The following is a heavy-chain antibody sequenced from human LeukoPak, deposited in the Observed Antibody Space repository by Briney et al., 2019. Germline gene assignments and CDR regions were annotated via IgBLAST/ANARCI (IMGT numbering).Heavy chain of an antibody. J-gene: IGHJ4*02. D-gene: IGHD4-17*01. Sequence: SVKVSCKASGGTFTSYAISWVRQAPGQGLEWMGGIIPIFGTANYAQKFQGRVTMTEDTSTDTAYMELSSLRSEDTAVYYCATVRHLNYGDPQYWGQGTLVTVSS. CDR2: IIPIFGTA. V-gene: IGHV1-69*06. CDR3: ATVRHLNYGDPQY. CDR1: GGTFTSYA.